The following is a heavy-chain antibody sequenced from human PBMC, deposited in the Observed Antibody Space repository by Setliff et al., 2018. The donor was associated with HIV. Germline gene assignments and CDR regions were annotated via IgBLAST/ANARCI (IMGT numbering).Heavy chain of an antibody. J-gene: IGHJ4*02. V-gene: IGHV4-59*04. CDR3: IIAYSSGWLAPMGFDS. Sequence: PSETLSLTCTVSGDSIITYYWTWIRQPPGKGLEWIGYIHHSGSSDYTPSLRSRVTMSVDTSKNQFSLKLSSVTAADTAVYYCIIAYSSGWLAPMGFDSWGQGTLVTVSS. D-gene: IGHD6-19*01. CDR2: IHHSGSS. CDR1: GDSIITYY.